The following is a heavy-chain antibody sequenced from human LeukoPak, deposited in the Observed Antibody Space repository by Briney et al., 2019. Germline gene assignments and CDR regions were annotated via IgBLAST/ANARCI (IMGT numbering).Heavy chain of an antibody. Sequence: GASVKVSCKASGGTFSSYAISWVRQAPGQGLEWMGGIIPIFGTANYAQKFQGRVTITADESTSTAYMELSSPRSEDTAVYYCARDLNGSGSYDYWGQGTLVTASS. D-gene: IGHD3-10*01. J-gene: IGHJ4*02. V-gene: IGHV1-69*13. CDR2: IIPIFGTA. CDR1: GGTFSSYA. CDR3: ARDLNGSGSYDY.